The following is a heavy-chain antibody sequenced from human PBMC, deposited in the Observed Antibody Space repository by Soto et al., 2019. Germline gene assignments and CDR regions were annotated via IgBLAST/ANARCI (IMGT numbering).Heavy chain of an antibody. CDR1: GGSISSDDYY. CDR2: MSYSGST. J-gene: IGHJ4*02. D-gene: IGHD3-9*01. CDR3: ARDILYRLDY. Sequence: PSETLSLTCTVSGGSISSDDYYWSWIRQPPGKGLEWIGFMSYSGSTSYNASLKSRVTISVDTSKNQFSLKLSSVTAADTAVYYCARDILYRLDYWGQGILVTVSS. V-gene: IGHV4-30-4*01.